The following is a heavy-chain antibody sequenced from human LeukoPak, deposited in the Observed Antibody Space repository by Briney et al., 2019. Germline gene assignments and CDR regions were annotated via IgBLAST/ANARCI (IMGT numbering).Heavy chain of an antibody. CDR2: FDPKDGET. CDR3: ATGVYCATTTCPGHGNYYYFMDV. CDR1: GFTLSELS. V-gene: IGHV1-24*01. Sequence: GASVKVSCKVSGFTLSELSMHWVRQAPGKGLEWVGGFDPKDGETVYGESFRDRVILTDDRSSNTAYMDLSSLGADDTAVYYCATGVYCATTTCPGHGNYYYFMDVWGEGTTVTV. D-gene: IGHD2-21*01. J-gene: IGHJ6*03.